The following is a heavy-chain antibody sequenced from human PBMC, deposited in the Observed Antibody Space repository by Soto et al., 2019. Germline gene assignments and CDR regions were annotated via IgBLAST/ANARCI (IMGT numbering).Heavy chain of an antibody. CDR3: ARPKDVSYDFWSGYYGVYGMDV. J-gene: IGHJ6*02. D-gene: IGHD3-3*01. CDR2: ISSSGSTI. Sequence: VQLVESGGGLIQPGGSLRLSCAASGFTVSSNYMSWVRQAPGKGLEWVSYISSSGSTIYYADSVKGRFTISRDNAKNSLYLQMNSLRAEDTAVYYCARPKDVSYDFWSGYYGVYGMDVWGQGTTVTVSS. V-gene: IGHV3-11*01. CDR1: GFTVSSNY.